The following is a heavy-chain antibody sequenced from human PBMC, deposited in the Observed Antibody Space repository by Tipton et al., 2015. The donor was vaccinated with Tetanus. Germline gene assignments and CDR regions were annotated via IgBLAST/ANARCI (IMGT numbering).Heavy chain of an antibody. V-gene: IGHV3-33*01. Sequence: SLRLSCAASGFTFRSYGMHWVRQAPGKGLEWVALIWYDGSNKNYADSVKGRFTISRDNSKNTLYLQMNSLSAGDTAVYYCARDIAIVRARDWYFDVWGRGTLVTVSS. D-gene: IGHD2/OR15-2a*01. CDR2: IWYDGSNK. J-gene: IGHJ2*01. CDR1: GFTFRSYG. CDR3: ARDIAIVRARDWYFDV.